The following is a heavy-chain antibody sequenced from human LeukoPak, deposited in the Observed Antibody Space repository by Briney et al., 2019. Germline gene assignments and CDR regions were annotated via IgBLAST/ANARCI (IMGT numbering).Heavy chain of an antibody. J-gene: IGHJ4*02. CDR1: GYTFTGYY. CDR2: INPNSGGT. CDR3: ARVNSSGWYYFDY. Sequence: ASVKVSCKASGYTFTGYYMHWVRQAPGQGLEWMGWINPNSGGTNYAQKFQGRVTMTRDTSISTAYKELSRLRSDDTAVYYCARVNSSGWYYFDYWGQGTLVTVSS. V-gene: IGHV1-2*02. D-gene: IGHD6-19*01.